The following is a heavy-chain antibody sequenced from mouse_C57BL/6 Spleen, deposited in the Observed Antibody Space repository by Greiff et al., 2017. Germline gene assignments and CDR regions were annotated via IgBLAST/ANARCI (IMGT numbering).Heavy chain of an antibody. CDR3: ARSPYSFYYFDY. CDR2: ISSGGSYT. Sequence: EVQGVESGGDLVKPGGSLKLSCAASGFTFSSYGMSWVRQTPDKRLEWVATISSGGSYTYYPDSVKGRFTISRDNAKNTLYLQMSSLKSEDTAMYYCARSPYSFYYFDYWGQGTTLTVSS. J-gene: IGHJ2*01. V-gene: IGHV5-6*01. CDR1: GFTFSSYG. D-gene: IGHD2-10*01.